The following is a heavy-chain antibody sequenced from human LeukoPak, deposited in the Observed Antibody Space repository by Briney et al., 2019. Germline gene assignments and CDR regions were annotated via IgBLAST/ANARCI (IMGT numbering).Heavy chain of an antibody. V-gene: IGHV3-33*08. J-gene: IGHJ4*02. D-gene: IGHD2-15*01. CDR2: IWNDGRGK. Sequence: GGSLRLSCAASGFTFSSYWMSWVRRAPGKGLEWVAVIWNDGRGKFYADSVKGRFTISRDNSKNTLDLQMNSLRAEDTAVYFRARGRVVVAAPIDYWGQGTLVTVSS. CDR1: GFTFSSYW. CDR3: ARGRVVVAAPIDY.